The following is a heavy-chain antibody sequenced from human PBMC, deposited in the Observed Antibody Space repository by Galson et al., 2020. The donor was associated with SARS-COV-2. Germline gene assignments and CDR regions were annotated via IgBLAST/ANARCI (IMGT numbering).Heavy chain of an antibody. CDR2: INAGKGNT. V-gene: IGHV1-3*01. J-gene: IGHJ3*02. CDR3: ARGLLWFGELLYEPAFDI. D-gene: IGHD3-10*01. Sequence: ASVKVSCKASGYTFTGYAIHWVRQAPGQRLEWMGWINAGKGNTKHSQKFQGRVTITRDTSARTAYMELSSLRSEDTAVYYCARGLLWFGELLYEPAFDIWGQGTMVTVSS. CDR1: GYTFTGYA.